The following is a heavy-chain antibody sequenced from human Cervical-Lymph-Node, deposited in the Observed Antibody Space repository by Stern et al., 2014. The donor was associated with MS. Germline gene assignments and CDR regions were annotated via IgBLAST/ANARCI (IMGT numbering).Heavy chain of an antibody. Sequence: EVQLVESGGGLVKPGGSLRLSCAASGFTFSNAWMNWVRPAPGKGLEWVGRITSKTAGGTTDYAARVIGRFTISRDDSENTLYLQMNSLKTEDTAVYFCTTTPLGYCVGTSCYSQFDSWGQGTLVTVSS. D-gene: IGHD2-2*01. CDR3: TTTPLGYCVGTSCYSQFDS. J-gene: IGHJ4*02. CDR2: ITSKTAGGTT. V-gene: IGHV3-15*01. CDR1: GFTFSNAW.